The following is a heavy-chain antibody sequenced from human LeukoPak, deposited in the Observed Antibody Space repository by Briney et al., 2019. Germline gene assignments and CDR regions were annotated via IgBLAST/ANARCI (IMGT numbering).Heavy chain of an antibody. CDR2: ISRSSSYI. Sequence: PGGSLRLSCAASGFTFSSYSMNWVRQAPGKGLEWVSSISRSSSYIYYADSLMGRFTISRDNAKNSLYLQMNSLRAADTAVYYCARDFDSPDNSSKGEVDYWGQGTLVTVSS. V-gene: IGHV3-21*01. CDR1: GFTFSSYS. J-gene: IGHJ4*02. CDR3: ARDFDSPDNSSKGEVDY. D-gene: IGHD2-2*01.